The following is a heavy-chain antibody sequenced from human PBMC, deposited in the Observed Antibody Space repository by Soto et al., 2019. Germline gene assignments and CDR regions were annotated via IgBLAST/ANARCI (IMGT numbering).Heavy chain of an antibody. CDR2: IYYTGST. J-gene: IGHJ4*02. CDR3: TRGGSYDSSGYSHX. V-gene: IGHV4-59*11. Sequence: NPSETLSLTCTVSGDSINSHYWSWIRQPPGKGLEWILYIYYTGSTNYNPYLKSRVTISVDTSKKQFPLRLSSVTAAETAVYYCTRGGSYDSSGYSHXWGQVTRVTVSX. CDR1: GDSINSHY. D-gene: IGHD3-22*01.